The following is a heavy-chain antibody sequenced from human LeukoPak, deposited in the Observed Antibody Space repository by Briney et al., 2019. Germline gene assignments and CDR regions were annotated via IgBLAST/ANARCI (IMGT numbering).Heavy chain of an antibody. CDR2: ISWNSGSI. Sequence: GRSLRLSCAASGFTFDDYAMHWVRQAPGKGLEWVSGISWNSGSIGYADSVKGRFTISRDNSKNTLYLQMNSLRAEDTAVYYCAREGRDGYVDYWGQGTLVTVSS. CDR3: AREGRDGYVDY. V-gene: IGHV3-9*01. CDR1: GFTFDDYA. D-gene: IGHD5-24*01. J-gene: IGHJ4*02.